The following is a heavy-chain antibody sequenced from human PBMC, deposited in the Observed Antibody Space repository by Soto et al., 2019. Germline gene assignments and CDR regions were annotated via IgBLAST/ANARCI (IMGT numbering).Heavy chain of an antibody. CDR2: IYYSGST. CDR1: GGSISSYY. Sequence: SETLSLTCTVSGGSISSYYWSWIRQPPGKGLEWIGYIYYSGSTNYNPSLKSRVTISVDTSKNQFSLKLSSVPAADTAVYYFARGEYYYGSGSYSPGYYFDYWGQGTLVTVSS. J-gene: IGHJ4*02. CDR3: ARGEYYYGSGSYSPGYYFDY. V-gene: IGHV4-59*01. D-gene: IGHD3-10*01.